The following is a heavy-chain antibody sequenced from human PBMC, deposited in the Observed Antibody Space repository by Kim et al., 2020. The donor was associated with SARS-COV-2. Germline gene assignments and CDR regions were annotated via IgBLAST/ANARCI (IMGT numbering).Heavy chain of an antibody. V-gene: IGHV1-69*06. CDR2: IIPIFGTV. CDR1: GGTFSSYA. Sequence: SVKVSCKASGGTFSSYAISWVRQAPGQGLEWMGGIIPIFGTVNYAQKFQGRVTITADKSTSTAYMELSSPRSEDTAVYYCARDCSGGSCYFPFDYWGQGTQVTVSS. D-gene: IGHD2-15*01. CDR3: ARDCSGGSCYFPFDY. J-gene: IGHJ4*02.